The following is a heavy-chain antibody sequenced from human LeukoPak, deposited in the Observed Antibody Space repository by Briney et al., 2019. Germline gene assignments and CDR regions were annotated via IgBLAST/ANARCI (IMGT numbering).Heavy chain of an antibody. CDR3: ARAGRDGGYCSGGSCYSFLYYMDV. D-gene: IGHD2-15*01. Sequence: ASVKVSCKASGYTFTSYYMHWVRQAPGQGLEWMGIINPSGGSTSYAQKFQGRVTMTRDMSTSTVYMELSSLRSEDTAVYYCARAGRDGGYCSGGSCYSFLYYMDVWGKGTTVTISS. V-gene: IGHV1-46*01. J-gene: IGHJ6*03. CDR2: INPSGGST. CDR1: GYTFTSYY.